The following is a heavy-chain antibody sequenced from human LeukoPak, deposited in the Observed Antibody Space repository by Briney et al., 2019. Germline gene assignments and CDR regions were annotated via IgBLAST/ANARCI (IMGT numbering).Heavy chain of an antibody. CDR1: GFTFSTHS. Sequence: PGGSLRLSCPASGFTFSTHSMNWVRQAPGKGLEWVSSISSSSISMYYADSVKGRFTISRDNAKNSLYLQVNSLRAEDTAVYYCARDRDSGSDRELHSSGQGTLVTVSS. J-gene: IGHJ4*02. V-gene: IGHV3-21*01. CDR3: ARDRDSGSDRELHS. CDR2: ISSSSISM. D-gene: IGHD5-12*01.